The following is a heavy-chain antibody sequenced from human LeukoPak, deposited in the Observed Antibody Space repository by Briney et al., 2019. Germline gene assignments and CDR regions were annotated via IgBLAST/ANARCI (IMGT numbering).Heavy chain of an antibody. D-gene: IGHD1-26*01. J-gene: IGHJ4*02. Sequence: GGSLRLSCAASGFTFSSYSMNWVRQAPGKGLEWVSYISSSSTIYYADSVKGRFTISRDNAKNSLYLQMNSLRAEDTAVYYCASEWELRGGFWGQGTLVTVSS. CDR3: ASEWELRGGF. V-gene: IGHV3-48*01. CDR1: GFTFSSYS. CDR2: ISSSSTI.